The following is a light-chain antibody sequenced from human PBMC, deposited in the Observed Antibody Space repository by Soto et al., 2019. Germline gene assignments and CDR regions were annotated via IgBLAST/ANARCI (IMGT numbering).Light chain of an antibody. Sequence: EIVMTQSPATLSVSPGERATLSCRASRSISTNLAWYQHKPGQAPRLLIYGASTRATGIPARFSGSGSGSEFTLTVSNLQSEDSAVYYCQQNNNWPPLTFGGGTKVEIK. V-gene: IGKV3D-15*01. CDR1: RSISTN. CDR2: GAS. J-gene: IGKJ4*01. CDR3: QQNNNWPPLT.